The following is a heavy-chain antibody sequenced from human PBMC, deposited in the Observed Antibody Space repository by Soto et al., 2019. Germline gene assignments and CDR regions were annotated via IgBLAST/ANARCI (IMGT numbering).Heavy chain of an antibody. CDR1: GGYISSYS. V-gene: IGHV4-59*01. D-gene: IGHD3-3*01. J-gene: IGHJ3*02. CDR2: IYYSGST. CDR3: AGGSITIFGVVITPDAFDS. Sequence: QVQLQESGPGLVKPSETLSLTCTVSGGYISSYSWSWIRQPPGKGLEWIGYIYYSGSTNYNPSLKSRVTTSVDTSKNQFSLEPSSVSAADTSVYYCAGGSITIFGVVITPDAFDSWGQGTMVTVSS.